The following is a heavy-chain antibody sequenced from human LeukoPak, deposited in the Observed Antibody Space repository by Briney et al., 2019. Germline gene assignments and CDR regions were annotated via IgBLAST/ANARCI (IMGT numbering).Heavy chain of an antibody. V-gene: IGHV1-69*04. D-gene: IGHD4-17*01. CDR3: AGDYPSTTGWFDP. CDR2: IIPIFGIA. J-gene: IGHJ5*02. Sequence: SVKVSCKASGGTFSSYTISWVRQAPGQGLEWMGRIIPIFGIANYAQKFQGRATITADKSTSTAYMELSSLRSEDTAVYYCAGDYPSTTGWFDPWGQGTLVTVSS. CDR1: GGTFSSYT.